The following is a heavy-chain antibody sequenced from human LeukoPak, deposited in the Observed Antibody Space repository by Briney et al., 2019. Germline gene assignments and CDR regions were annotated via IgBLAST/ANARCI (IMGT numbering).Heavy chain of an antibody. CDR3: ARGRPKYYVFWGGYYFSVAFDY. D-gene: IGHD3-3*01. V-gene: IGHV4-34*01. Sequence: PSETLSLTCAVYGGSFSGYYWSWIRQPPGKGLKWIGEINHSGSTNYNPSLKSRVTISVDTSKNQFSLKLSSVTAADTAVYYCARGRPKYYVFWGGYYFSVAFDYWGQGTLVTVSS. CDR2: INHSGST. J-gene: IGHJ4*02. CDR1: GGSFSGYY.